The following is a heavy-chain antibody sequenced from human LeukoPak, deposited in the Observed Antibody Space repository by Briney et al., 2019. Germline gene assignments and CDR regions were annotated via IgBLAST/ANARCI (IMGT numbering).Heavy chain of an antibody. D-gene: IGHD3-9*01. CDR2: INTNTGNP. CDR3: ARENSPRVTILWTHAFDI. J-gene: IGHJ3*02. V-gene: IGHV7-4-1*02. Sequence: ASMKVSCKASGYTFTSYAMNWVRQAPGQGLEWMGWINTNTGNPTYAQGFTGRFVFSLDASVSTAYLLISSLKAEDTAVYYCARENSPRVTILWTHAFDIWGQGTMVTVSS. CDR1: GYTFTSYA.